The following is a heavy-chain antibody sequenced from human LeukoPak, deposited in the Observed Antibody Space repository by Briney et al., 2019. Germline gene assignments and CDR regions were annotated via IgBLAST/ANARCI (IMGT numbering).Heavy chain of an antibody. J-gene: IGHJ5*02. CDR2: IYYSGST. CDR3: ARSTRGLLGSNWFDP. CDR1: GGSISSSSYY. D-gene: IGHD2-21*01. Sequence: SETLSLTCTDSGGSISSSSYYWGWIRQPPGKGLEWIGSIYYSGSTYYNPSLKSRVTISVDTSKNQFSLKLSSVTAADTAVYYCARSTRGLLGSNWFDPWGQGTLVTVSP. V-gene: IGHV4-39*01.